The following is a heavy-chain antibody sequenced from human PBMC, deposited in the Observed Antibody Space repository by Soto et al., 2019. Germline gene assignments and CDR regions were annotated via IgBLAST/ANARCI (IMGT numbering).Heavy chain of an antibody. CDR3: TKDDGYNDSTYYHYFGMDV. CDR2: ISYDGSTE. Sequence: GSLRLSCAASGFTFSGYYMHWVRQAPGKGLEWVAVISYDGSTEYYADSVKGRFTISRDNSANRLFLQMNSLRPEDTAVYYCTKDDGYNDSTYYHYFGMDVWGQGTTVTVSS. V-gene: IGHV3-30*18. D-gene: IGHD5-12*01. J-gene: IGHJ6*02. CDR1: GFTFSGYY.